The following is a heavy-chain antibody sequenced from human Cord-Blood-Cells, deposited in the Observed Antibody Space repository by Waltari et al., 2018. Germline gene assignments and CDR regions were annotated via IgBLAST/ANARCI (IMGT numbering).Heavy chain of an antibody. J-gene: IGHJ4*02. D-gene: IGHD3-10*01. Sequence: QVQLVQSGAEVKKPGASVKVSCKASGYTFTGYYMHWVRQAPGQGLEWMGWINPNSGGKNYAQKFQGWVTMTRDTSISTAYMELSRLRSDDTTVYYCARQNYYGSGSYDYWGQVTLFTVSS. CDR1: GYTFTGYY. CDR2: INPNSGGK. V-gene: IGHV1-2*04. CDR3: ARQNYYGSGSYDY.